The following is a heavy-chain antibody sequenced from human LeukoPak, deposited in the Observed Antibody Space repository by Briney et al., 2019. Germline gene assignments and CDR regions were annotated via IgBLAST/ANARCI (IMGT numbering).Heavy chain of an antibody. V-gene: IGHV4-39*07. D-gene: IGHD3-16*02. CDR1: GGSISSDTYY. CDR2: IYYSGRT. J-gene: IGHJ5*02. Sequence: PSQTLSLTCTVSGGSISSDTYYWGWIRQPPGKGLEWIGNIYYSGRTYYNPSLESRVTMSLDTSKNQFSLKLSSVTAADTAVYYCARDENGYVWGSFRAWGQGTLVTVSS. CDR3: ARDENGYVWGSFRA.